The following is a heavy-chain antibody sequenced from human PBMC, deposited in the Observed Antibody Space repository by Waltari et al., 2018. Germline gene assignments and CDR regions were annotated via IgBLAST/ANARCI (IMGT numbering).Heavy chain of an antibody. CDR2: INPTSGGT. Sequence: QVQLVQSGAEVKKPGASVKVSCKASGYTFTGYYMHWVRQAPGQGLEWMGRINPTSGGTNYAQKFQGRVTMTRDTSISTAYMELSRLRSDDTAVYYCARESAYYAFDIWGQGTMVTVSS. D-gene: IGHD1-26*01. CDR1: GYTFTGYY. V-gene: IGHV1-2*06. CDR3: ARESAYYAFDI. J-gene: IGHJ3*02.